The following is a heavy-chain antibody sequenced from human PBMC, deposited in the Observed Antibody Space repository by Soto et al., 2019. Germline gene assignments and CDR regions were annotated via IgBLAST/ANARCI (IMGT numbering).Heavy chain of an antibody. CDR1: GYTFTGYY. CDR3: ARGGSSWFDP. D-gene: IGHD2-2*01. V-gene: IGHV1-2*04. Sequence: ASVKVSCKASGYTFTGYYMHWVRQAPGQGLEWMGWINPNSGGTNYAQKSQGWVTMTRDTSISTAYMELSRLRSDDTAVYYCARGGSSWFDPWGQGTLVTVSS. CDR2: INPNSGGT. J-gene: IGHJ5*02.